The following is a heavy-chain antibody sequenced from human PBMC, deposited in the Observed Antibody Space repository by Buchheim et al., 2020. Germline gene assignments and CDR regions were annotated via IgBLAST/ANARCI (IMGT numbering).Heavy chain of an antibody. Sequence: QVQLVESGGGVVQPGRSLRLSCAVSGFTFSSYGMHWVREAPGKGVEWVAVISYDGSNKYYADYVKGRFTISRDNSKNTLYLQMNSLRAENTAVYYCAKGYGSGSYYNVALDYWGQGTL. CDR3: AKGYGSGSYYNVALDY. J-gene: IGHJ4*02. D-gene: IGHD3-10*01. CDR1: GFTFSSYG. V-gene: IGHV3-30*18. CDR2: ISYDGSNK.